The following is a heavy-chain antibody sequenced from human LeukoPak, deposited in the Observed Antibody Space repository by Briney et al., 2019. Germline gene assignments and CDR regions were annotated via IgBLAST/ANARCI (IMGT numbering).Heavy chain of an antibody. Sequence: GGSLRLPCAASGFTFSSYAMSWVRQAPGKGLEWVSAISGSGGSTYYADSVKGRFTISRDNSKNTLYLQMNSLRAEDTAVYYCAKQHYSNYRMMVYYFDYWGQGTLVTVSS. V-gene: IGHV3-23*01. CDR2: ISGSGGST. CDR1: GFTFSSYA. J-gene: IGHJ4*02. CDR3: AKQHYSNYRMMVYYFDY. D-gene: IGHD4-11*01.